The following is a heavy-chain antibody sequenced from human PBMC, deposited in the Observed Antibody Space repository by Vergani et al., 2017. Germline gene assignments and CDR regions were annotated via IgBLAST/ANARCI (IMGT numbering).Heavy chain of an antibody. J-gene: IGHJ6*02. V-gene: IGHV3-66*02. Sequence: EVQLVESGGGLVQPGGSLRLSFAASGFTVSSNYMSWVRQAPGKGLEWVSVIYSGGSTYYADSVRGRFTISRDNSKNTLYLQMNSLRAEDTAVYYCARARSGWSGMDVWGQGTTVTVSS. CDR3: ARARSGWSGMDV. D-gene: IGHD6-19*01. CDR1: GFTVSSNY. CDR2: IYSGGST.